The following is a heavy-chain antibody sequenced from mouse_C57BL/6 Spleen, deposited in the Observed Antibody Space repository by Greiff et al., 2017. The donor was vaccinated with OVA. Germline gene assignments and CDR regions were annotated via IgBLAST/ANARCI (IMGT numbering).Heavy chain of an antibody. Sequence: EVMLVESGGGLVKPGGSLKLSCAASGFTFSSYAMSWVRQTPEKRLEWVATISDGGSYTYYPDNVKGRFTISRDNAKNNLYLQMSHLKSEDTAMYYCARTPYYYGSSYWYFDVWGTGTTVTVSS. V-gene: IGHV5-4*03. D-gene: IGHD1-1*01. CDR1: GFTFSSYA. CDR3: ARTPYYYGSSYWYFDV. J-gene: IGHJ1*03. CDR2: ISDGGSYT.